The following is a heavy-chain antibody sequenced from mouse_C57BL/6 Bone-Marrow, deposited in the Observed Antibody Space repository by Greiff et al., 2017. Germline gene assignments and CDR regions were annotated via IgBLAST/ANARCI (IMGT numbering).Heavy chain of an antibody. CDR2: IDPSDSYT. J-gene: IGHJ4*01. D-gene: IGHD2-3*01. CDR1: GYTFTSYW. V-gene: IGHV1-59*01. CDR3: ARYGYYELYAMDY. Sequence: QVQLQQPGAELVRPGTSVKLSCKASGYTFTSYWMHWVKQRPGQGLEWIGVIDPSDSYTNYNQKFKGKATLTVDTSSSTAYLQLSRLTSEASAVYYCARYGYYELYAMDYWGQGTSVTVSS.